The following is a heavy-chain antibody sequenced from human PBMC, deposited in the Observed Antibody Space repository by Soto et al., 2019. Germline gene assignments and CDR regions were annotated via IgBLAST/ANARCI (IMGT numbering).Heavy chain of an antibody. CDR1: GGSISSYY. D-gene: IGHD4-4*01. J-gene: IGHJ5*02. CDR2: IYYSGST. V-gene: IGHV4-59*08. CDR3: ARHPMTTVTNNWFDP. Sequence: PSETLSLTCTVSGGSISSYYWSWIRQPPGKGLEWIGYIYYSGSTNYNPSLKSRVTISVDTSKNQFSLKLSSVTAADTAVYYCARHPMTTVTNNWFDPWGQGTLVTVSS.